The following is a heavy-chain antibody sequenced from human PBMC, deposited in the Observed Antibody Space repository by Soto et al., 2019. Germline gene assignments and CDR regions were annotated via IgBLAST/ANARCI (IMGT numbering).Heavy chain of an antibody. Sequence: SGPTLVNPTPTLTLTCTFSGFSLSTSGVGVGWIRQPPGKAPEWLALIYWDDEKRYSPSLKSRLTITKDTSKNQVVLTMTNMDPVDTGTYYCAHRRMAGAAVTTFDYWGQGTLVTVSS. CDR3: AHRRMAGAAVTTFDY. V-gene: IGHV2-5*02. CDR1: GFSLSTSGVG. CDR2: IYWDDEK. J-gene: IGHJ4*02. D-gene: IGHD4-17*01.